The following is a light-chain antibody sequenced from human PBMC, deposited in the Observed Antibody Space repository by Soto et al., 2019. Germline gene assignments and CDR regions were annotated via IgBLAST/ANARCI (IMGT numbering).Light chain of an antibody. J-gene: IGKJ3*01. CDR2: AAS. Sequence: DIQMTQSPSSLSASVGDRVTITCRASQSISSYLNWYQQRPGKAPKLLIYAASSLKSGVPSRFSGSGSGTDFTLTISSLQPEDFATYYCQQSYSTPFGPGTKVDIK. CDR1: QSISSY. V-gene: IGKV1-39*01. CDR3: QQSYSTP.